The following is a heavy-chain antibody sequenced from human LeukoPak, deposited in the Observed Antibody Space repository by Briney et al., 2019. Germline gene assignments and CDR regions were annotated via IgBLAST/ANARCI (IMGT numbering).Heavy chain of an antibody. D-gene: IGHD1-26*01. Sequence: PGGSLRLSCAASGFTFSSYAMSWVRQAPGKGLEWVSAISGSGGSTYYADSVKGRFTISRDNSKNTLYLQMNSLRAEDTAVYYCARDLGGSYFYFDYWGQGTLVTVSS. CDR2: ISGSGGST. V-gene: IGHV3-23*01. CDR1: GFTFSSYA. J-gene: IGHJ4*02. CDR3: ARDLGGSYFYFDY.